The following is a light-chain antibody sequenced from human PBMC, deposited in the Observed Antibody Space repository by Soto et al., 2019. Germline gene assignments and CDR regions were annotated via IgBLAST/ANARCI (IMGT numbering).Light chain of an antibody. CDR1: QSVSNY. Sequence: EIVLTQSPATLSLSPGERATLSCRASQSVSNYLAWYQEKPGQAPRLLIYDAFNRATGSPARFSGSGSGTDFTLTISSLEPEDVAVYYCHQRSSWPITFGQGTRLEIK. J-gene: IGKJ5*01. CDR2: DAF. CDR3: HQRSSWPIT. V-gene: IGKV3-11*01.